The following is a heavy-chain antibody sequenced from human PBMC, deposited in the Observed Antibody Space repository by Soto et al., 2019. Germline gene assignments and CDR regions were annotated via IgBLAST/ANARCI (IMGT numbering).Heavy chain of an antibody. V-gene: IGHV3-23*01. CDR2: ISASGGNT. J-gene: IGHJ5*02. D-gene: IGHD1-1*01. CDR1: GFTYSVYA. Sequence: GALRLSCAASGFTYSVYAISWVRQAPGRGLEWVSSISASGGNTYYADSVKGRFTISRDNSKNTLYLHMNSLSVEDTAIYYCAKDRSSAGTTVRFDPWGQGTLVTVSS. CDR3: AKDRSSAGTTVRFDP.